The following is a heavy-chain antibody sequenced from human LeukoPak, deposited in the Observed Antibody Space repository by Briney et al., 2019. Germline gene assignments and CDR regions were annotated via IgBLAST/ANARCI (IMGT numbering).Heavy chain of an antibody. CDR3: ARGPRAYGHDEFDY. D-gene: IGHD3-10*01. V-gene: IGHV3-33*01. Sequence: GGSLRLSCTTSGFTFTNYGINWVRQAPGKGLEWVAAIWYDGSKTSYTDSVKGRFTISRDNSKNTLYLQMNSLRAEDTAVYYCARGPRAYGHDEFDYWGQGTLVTVSS. CDR1: GFTFTNYG. J-gene: IGHJ4*02. CDR2: IWYDGSKT.